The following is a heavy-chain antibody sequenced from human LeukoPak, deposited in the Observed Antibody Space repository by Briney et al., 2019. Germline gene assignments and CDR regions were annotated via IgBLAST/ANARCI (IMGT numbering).Heavy chain of an antibody. CDR3: ARKREILWFGERVGEVFDP. J-gene: IGHJ5*02. D-gene: IGHD3-10*01. Sequence: TSETLSLTCTVSGGSISSSSYYWGWIRQPPGKGLEWIGSIYYSGSTYYNPSLKSRVTISVDTSKNQFSLKLSSVTAADTAVYYCARKREILWFGERVGEVFDPWGQGTLVTVSS. CDR1: GGSISSSSYY. V-gene: IGHV4-39*01. CDR2: IYYSGST.